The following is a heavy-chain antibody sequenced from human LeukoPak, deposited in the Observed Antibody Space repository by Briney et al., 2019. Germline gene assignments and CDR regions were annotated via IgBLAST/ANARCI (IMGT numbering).Heavy chain of an antibody. D-gene: IGHD1-1*01. V-gene: IGHV3-30-3*01. CDR3: ARDRERKGYFDY. Sequence: GGSLRLSCAASGFTFSSYAMHWVRQAPGKGLEWVAVISYDGSNKYYADSVKGRFTISRDNAKKSLFLEMNSLRAEDSVMYYCARDRERKGYFDYWGQGTLVAVSS. CDR2: ISYDGSNK. CDR1: GFTFSSYA. J-gene: IGHJ4*02.